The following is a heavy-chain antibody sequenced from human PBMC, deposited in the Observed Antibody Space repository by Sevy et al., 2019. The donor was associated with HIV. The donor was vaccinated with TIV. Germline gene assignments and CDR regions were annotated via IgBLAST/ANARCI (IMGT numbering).Heavy chain of an antibody. CDR3: AREGAPHTEYSSGGLVMDV. J-gene: IGHJ6*03. V-gene: IGHV1-2*04. D-gene: IGHD6-19*01. Sequence: ASVKVSCKASGYTFTGYYMHWVRQAPGQGLEWMGWINPNSGGTNYAQKFQGWVTMTRDTSISTAYMELSRLGSDDTAVYYCAREGAPHTEYSSGGLVMDVWGKGTTVTVSS. CDR1: GYTFTGYY. CDR2: INPNSGGT.